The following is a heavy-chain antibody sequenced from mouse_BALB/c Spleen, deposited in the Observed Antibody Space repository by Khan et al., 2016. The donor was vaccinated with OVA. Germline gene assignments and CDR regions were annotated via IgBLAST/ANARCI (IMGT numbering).Heavy chain of an antibody. CDR2: IDPENGND. CDR3: ARSGYEAWFAY. D-gene: IGHD3-1*01. Sequence: VRLQQSGAELVRPGALVKLSCKASGFNIKDYYIHWVKQRPEQGLEWIGWIDPENGNDIYDPKFQGKASITADTSSNTAYLQRNSLTSEDTAVYYCARSGYEAWFAYGGQGTLVSVSA. J-gene: IGHJ3*01. CDR1: GFNIKDYY. V-gene: IGHV14-1*02.